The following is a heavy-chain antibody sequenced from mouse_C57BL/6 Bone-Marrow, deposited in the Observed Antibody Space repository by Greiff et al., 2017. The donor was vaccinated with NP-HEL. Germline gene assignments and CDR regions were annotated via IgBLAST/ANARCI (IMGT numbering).Heavy chain of an antibody. D-gene: IGHD2-3*01. CDR3: ADGYDAMDD. CDR2: ISYDGSN. Sequence: EVKVEESGPGLVKPSQSLSLTCSVTGYSITSGYYWNWIRQFPGNKLEWMGYISYDGSNNYNPSLKNRISITRDTSKNQFFLKLNSVTTEDTATYYCADGYDAMDDWGQGTSVTVSS. J-gene: IGHJ4*01. CDR1: GYSITSGYY. V-gene: IGHV3-6*01.